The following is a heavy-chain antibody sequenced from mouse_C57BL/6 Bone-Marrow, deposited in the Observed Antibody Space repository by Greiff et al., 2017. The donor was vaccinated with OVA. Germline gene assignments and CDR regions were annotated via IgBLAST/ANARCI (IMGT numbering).Heavy chain of an antibody. V-gene: IGHV5-17*01. CDR2: ISSGSSTI. CDR1: GFTFSDYG. CDR3: ARMITTHYYAMDY. Sequence: QLVESGGGLVKPGGSLKLSCAASGFTFSDYGMHWVRQAPEKGLEWVAYISSGSSTIYYADTVKGRFTISRDNAKNTLFLQMTSLRSEDTAMYYCARMITTHYYAMDYWGQGTSVTVSS. D-gene: IGHD2-4*01. J-gene: IGHJ4*01.